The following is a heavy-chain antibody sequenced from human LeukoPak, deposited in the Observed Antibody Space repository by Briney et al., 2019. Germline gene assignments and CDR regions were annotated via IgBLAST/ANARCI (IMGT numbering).Heavy chain of an antibody. J-gene: IGHJ4*02. CDR3: AKDARYGDYETNFDY. CDR2: ISGGGGST. CDR1: GFTFSSYA. D-gene: IGHD4-17*01. Sequence: PGGSLRLSCAASGFTFSSYAMSWVRQAPGKGLEWVSAISGGGGSTYYADSVKGRFTISRDNSKNTLYLQMNSLRAEDTAVYYCAKDARYGDYETNFDYWGQGTLVTVSS. V-gene: IGHV3-23*01.